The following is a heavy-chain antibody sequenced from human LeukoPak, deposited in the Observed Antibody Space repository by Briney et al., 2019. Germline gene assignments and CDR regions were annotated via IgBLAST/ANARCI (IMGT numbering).Heavy chain of an antibody. D-gene: IGHD2-2*01. V-gene: IGHV3-48*04. Sequence: GSLRLSCAASGFTFSSYSMNWVRQAPGKGLEWVSYISSSSSTIYYADSVKGRFIISRDNARNSLYLQMNNLRAEDTAVYYCARPRGCGSARCNNFDSWGQGTLVTVSS. CDR1: GFTFSSYS. J-gene: IGHJ4*02. CDR3: ARPRGCGSARCNNFDS. CDR2: ISSSSSTI.